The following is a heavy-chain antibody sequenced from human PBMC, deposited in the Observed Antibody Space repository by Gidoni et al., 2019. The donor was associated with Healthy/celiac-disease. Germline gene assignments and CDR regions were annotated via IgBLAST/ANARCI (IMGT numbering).Heavy chain of an antibody. CDR2: ISWNRGSI. Sequence: EVQLVESGGGLVQPGRSLRLSCAASGFPFDDYAMHWVRQAPGKGLEWVSGISWNRGSIGYADSVKGRFTISRDNAKNSLYLQMNSLRAEDTALYYCAKTRIAAAGTEAFDIWGQGTMVTVSS. CDR3: AKTRIAAAGTEAFDI. V-gene: IGHV3-9*01. D-gene: IGHD6-13*01. CDR1: GFPFDDYA. J-gene: IGHJ3*02.